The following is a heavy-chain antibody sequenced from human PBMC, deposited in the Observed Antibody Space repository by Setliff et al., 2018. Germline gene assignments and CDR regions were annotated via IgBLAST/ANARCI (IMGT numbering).Heavy chain of an antibody. CDR3: ARMAVRVASRPSSPLDYYYYMDL. V-gene: IGHV4-39*02. CDR1: DVSISGYY. Sequence: SETLSLTCTVSDVSISGYYWGWIRQPPGKGLEWIGSINYRGSTHDNPSLRSRVTMSVDTSKSHFSLTLRSLTAADTAVYYCARMAVRVASRPSSPLDYYYYMDLWGKGATVTVSS. CDR2: INYRGST. D-gene: IGHD6-6*01. J-gene: IGHJ6*03.